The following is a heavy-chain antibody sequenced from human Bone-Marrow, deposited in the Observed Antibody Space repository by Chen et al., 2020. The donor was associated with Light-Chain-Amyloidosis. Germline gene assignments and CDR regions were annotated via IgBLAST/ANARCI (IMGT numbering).Heavy chain of an antibody. CDR2: NYPDDSDS. CDR1: GYTFPNYW. V-gene: IGHV5-51*01. Sequence: EVQLEQSGPEVKKPGESLKISCKGSGYTFPNYWIGWVRQMPGKGLEGMGVNYPDDSDSRYRPSFEGQVTNPAGKFITTGYLQRRSLKASDNAMYYCGGRRDGYNFDYWGQGTLVTVSS. J-gene: IGHJ4*02. D-gene: IGHD5-12*01. CDR3: GGRRDGYNFDY.